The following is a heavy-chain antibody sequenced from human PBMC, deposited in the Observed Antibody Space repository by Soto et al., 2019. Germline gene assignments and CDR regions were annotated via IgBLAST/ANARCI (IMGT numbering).Heavy chain of an antibody. CDR2: IYYSGST. D-gene: IGHD6-13*01. CDR3: ERGRQHLVNRDAFDI. J-gene: IGHJ3*02. CDR1: GGSISSYY. V-gene: IGHV4-59*01. Sequence: SETLSLTCTVSGGSISSYYWSWIRQPPGKGLEWIGYIYYSGSTNYNPSLKSRVTISVDTSKNQFSLKLSSVTAADTAVYYCERGRQHLVNRDAFDIWGQRTTVTVS.